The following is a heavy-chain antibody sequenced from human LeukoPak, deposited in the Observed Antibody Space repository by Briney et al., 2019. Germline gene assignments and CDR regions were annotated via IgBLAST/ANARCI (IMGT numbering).Heavy chain of an antibody. D-gene: IGHD3-16*02. CDR2: LYSGGST. Sequence: PGGSLRLSCAASGSTVSSNYMSWVRQAPGKGLEWVSVLYSGGSTFYADSVKGRFTISRDNSKNTLFLQMNSLRADDAALYYCARRGTDRSFDYWGQGTRVTVSS. CDR1: GSTVSSNY. V-gene: IGHV3-53*05. J-gene: IGHJ4*02. CDR3: ARRGTDRSFDY.